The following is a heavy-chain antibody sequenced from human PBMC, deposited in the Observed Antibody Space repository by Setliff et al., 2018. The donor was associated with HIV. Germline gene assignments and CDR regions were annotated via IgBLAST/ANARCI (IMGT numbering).Heavy chain of an antibody. Sequence: SETLSLTCTVSGGSINIGSFYWSWIRQPAGKGPEWLGHVHTSGNTYYDPSLASRVAISLDRSKNQFSLKLDSVTAADTALYFCARGRGAWFEGSWFDPWGQGILVTV. D-gene: IGHD6-19*01. CDR2: VHTSGNT. CDR1: GGSINIGSFY. V-gene: IGHV4-61*09. J-gene: IGHJ5*02. CDR3: ARGRGAWFEGSWFDP.